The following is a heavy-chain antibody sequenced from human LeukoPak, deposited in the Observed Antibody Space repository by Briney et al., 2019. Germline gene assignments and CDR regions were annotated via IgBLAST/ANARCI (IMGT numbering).Heavy chain of an antibody. CDR1: GYTFTDYY. CDR3: ARDDSSSTNWFDP. J-gene: IGHJ5*02. D-gene: IGHD6-13*01. CDR2: INPNSGGT. Sequence: ASVKVSCKASGYTFTDYYMHWVRQAPGQGLEWMGWINPNSGGTNYAQKFQGWVTMTRDTSISTAYMELSRLRSDDTAVYYCARDDSSSTNWFDPWGQGTLVTVSS. V-gene: IGHV1-2*04.